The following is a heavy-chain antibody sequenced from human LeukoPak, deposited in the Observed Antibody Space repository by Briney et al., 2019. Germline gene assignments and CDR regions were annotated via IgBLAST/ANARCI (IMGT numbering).Heavy chain of an antibody. Sequence: SETLSLTCTDSGGSISSYYWSWIRQPPGKGLEWIGYIYYSGSTNYNPSLKSRVTISVDTSKNQFSLKLSSVTAADTAVYYCARNMVRGTFDYWGQGTLVTVSS. CDR2: IYYSGST. CDR1: GGSISSYY. J-gene: IGHJ4*02. D-gene: IGHD3-10*01. V-gene: IGHV4-59*01. CDR3: ARNMVRGTFDY.